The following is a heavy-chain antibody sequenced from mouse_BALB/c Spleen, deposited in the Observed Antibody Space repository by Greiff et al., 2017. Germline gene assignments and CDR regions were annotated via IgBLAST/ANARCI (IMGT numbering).Heavy chain of an antibody. CDR1: GFTFSDFY. CDR2: SRNKANDYTT. D-gene: IGHD2-10*01. CDR3: ARNTYYGNSYYFDY. J-gene: IGHJ2*01. V-gene: IGHV7-1*02. Sequence: EVKVVESGGGLVQPGGSLRLSCATSGFTFSDFYMEWVRQPPGKRLEWIAASRNKANDYTTEYSASVKGRFIVSRDTSQSILYLQMNALRAEDTASYYCARNTYYGNSYYFDYWGQGTTLTVSS.